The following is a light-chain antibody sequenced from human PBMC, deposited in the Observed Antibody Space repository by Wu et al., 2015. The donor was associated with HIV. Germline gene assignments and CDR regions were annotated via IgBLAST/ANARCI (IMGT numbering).Light chain of an antibody. Sequence: EIVMTQSPATLSVSPGERATLSCRASQSVSSNLAWYQQKPGQAPRLLIYGASTRATGIPARFSGSGSGTDFTLTISSLEPEDFAVYYCQQRSNWLALTFGGGNQVEX. CDR1: QSVSSN. J-gene: IGKJ4*01. CDR2: GAS. CDR3: QQRSNWLALT. V-gene: IGKV3-15*01.